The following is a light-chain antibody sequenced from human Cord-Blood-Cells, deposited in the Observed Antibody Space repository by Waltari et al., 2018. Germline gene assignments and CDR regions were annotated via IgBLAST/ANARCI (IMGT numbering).Light chain of an antibody. J-gene: IGLJ3*02. CDR3: SSYTSSSTWV. CDR1: SSDVGGYNY. V-gene: IGLV2-14*01. CDR2: YVS. Sequence: QSALTQPASVSGSPGQSITISCTGTSSDVGGYNYVSWYQQPPGKAPKLMIYYVSNRPSGVSKRFSGSKSGNTASLTISGLQAEDEADYYCSSYTSSSTWVFGGGTKLTVL.